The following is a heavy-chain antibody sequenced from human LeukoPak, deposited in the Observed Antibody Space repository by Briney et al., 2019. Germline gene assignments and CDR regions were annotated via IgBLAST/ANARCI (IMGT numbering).Heavy chain of an antibody. V-gene: IGHV6-1*01. CDR2: TYYRSKWYN. J-gene: IGHJ4*02. Sequence: SQTLSLTCAISGDSVSSNSAAWNWIRQSPSRGLEWLGRTYYRSKWYNDYAVSVKSRITINPDTSKNQFSLQLNSVTPEDTAAYYCARESTGYSSGWYGVNYFDYWGQGTLVTVSS. CDR3: ARESTGYSSGWYGVNYFDY. D-gene: IGHD6-19*01. CDR1: GDSVSSNSAA.